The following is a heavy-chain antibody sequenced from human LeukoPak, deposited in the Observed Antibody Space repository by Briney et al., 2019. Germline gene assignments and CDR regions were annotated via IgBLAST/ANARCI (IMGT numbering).Heavy chain of an antibody. D-gene: IGHD3-10*01. Sequence: ASVKVSCKASGYTFTGYYMHWVRQAPGQGLEWMGWINPNSGGTNYAQKFQGRVTMTRDTSISTAYMELSRLRSDDTAVYYCARERQVNMVRGVISYWGQGTLVTVSS. CDR2: INPNSGGT. CDR3: ARERQVNMVRGVISY. CDR1: GYTFTGYY. V-gene: IGHV1-2*02. J-gene: IGHJ4*02.